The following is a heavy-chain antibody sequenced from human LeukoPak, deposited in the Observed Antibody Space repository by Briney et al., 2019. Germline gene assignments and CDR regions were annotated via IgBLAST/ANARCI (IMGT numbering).Heavy chain of an antibody. Sequence: SETLSLTCAVYGVSFSGYYWSWIRQPPGKGLEWIGEINHSGSTNYNPSLKSRVTISVDTSKNQFSLKLSSVTAADTAVYYCARLGVLRFLEWLPPEDYWGQGTLVTVSS. CDR1: GVSFSGYY. V-gene: IGHV4-34*01. CDR2: INHSGST. J-gene: IGHJ4*02. D-gene: IGHD3-3*01. CDR3: ARLGVLRFLEWLPPEDY.